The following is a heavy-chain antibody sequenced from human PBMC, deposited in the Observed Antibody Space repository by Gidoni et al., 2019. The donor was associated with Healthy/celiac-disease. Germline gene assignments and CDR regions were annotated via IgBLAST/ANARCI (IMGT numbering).Heavy chain of an antibody. J-gene: IGHJ4*02. Sequence: EVQLLASGGGLVQPGGSLSLSCAASGFTVSSNYMSWVRQAPGKGLEWVSVIYSGGSTYYADSVKGRFTISRDNSKNTLYLQMNSLRAEDTAVYYCARAPDGEFDYWGQGTLVTVSS. CDR1: GFTVSSNY. V-gene: IGHV3-66*01. CDR2: IYSGGST. CDR3: ARAPDGEFDY. D-gene: IGHD4-17*01.